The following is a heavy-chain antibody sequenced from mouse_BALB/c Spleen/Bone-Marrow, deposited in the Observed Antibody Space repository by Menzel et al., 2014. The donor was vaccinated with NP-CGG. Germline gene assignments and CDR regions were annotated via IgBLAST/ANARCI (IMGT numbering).Heavy chain of an antibody. D-gene: IGHD2-14*01. CDR3: ALYYRYDYFDY. CDR1: GYTFTSYW. Sequence: VQLQQSGAELAKPGASVKMSCKASGYTFTSYWMHWVKQRPGQGLEWIGYINPSTTYSAYNQKFKDKATLTADKSSSTAYMQLSSLTSEHSAVYYCALYYRYDYFDYWGQGTPLTVSS. V-gene: IGHV1-7*01. CDR2: INPSTTYS. J-gene: IGHJ2*01.